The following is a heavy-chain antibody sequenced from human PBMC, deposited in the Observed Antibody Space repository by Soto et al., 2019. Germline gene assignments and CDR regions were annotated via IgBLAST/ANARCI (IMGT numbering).Heavy chain of an antibody. CDR1: GGSTSGDNY. D-gene: IGHD3-16*01. CDR3: AREGGESSDGLYYFDS. Sequence: KPSETLSLTCTVSGGSTSGDNYWSWIRQPPGKGLEWIGHIYYSGNTDYNPSLKSRLAISIDTSKNQFSLKLSSVTAADTAVYFCAREGGESSDGLYYFDSWGQGSLVTVSS. V-gene: IGHV4-30-4*01. J-gene: IGHJ4*02. CDR2: IYYSGNT.